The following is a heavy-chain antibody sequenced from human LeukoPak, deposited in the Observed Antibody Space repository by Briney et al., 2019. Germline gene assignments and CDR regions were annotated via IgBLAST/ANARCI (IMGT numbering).Heavy chain of an antibody. CDR2: IFSGGNT. V-gene: IGHV3-53*01. CDR3: ATDGPTGGMDV. Sequence: GGSLRLSCAASGFTVTSKSMNWVRQAPGKGPEWVSVIFSGGNTNNADSVRGRFTISRDNSKNTLYLQMNSLRADDTAVYYCATDGPTGGMDVWGQGTTVTVSS. J-gene: IGHJ6*02. D-gene: IGHD3-9*01. CDR1: GFTVTSKS.